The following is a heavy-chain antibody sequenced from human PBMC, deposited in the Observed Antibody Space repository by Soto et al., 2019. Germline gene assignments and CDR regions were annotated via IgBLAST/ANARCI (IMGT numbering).Heavy chain of an antibody. Sequence: SETLSLTCTVSGGSLSGYYWSWIRQPPGKELEWIGYIYYNGSPEYNPSLKSRVTLSLDTSKNQFSLKLDSVTAADTAVYYCARGSVVQYWYFDLWGRGTLVTVSS. CDR3: ARGSVVQYWYFDL. CDR1: GGSLSGYY. V-gene: IGHV4-59*01. J-gene: IGHJ2*01. CDR2: IYYNGSP. D-gene: IGHD2-15*01.